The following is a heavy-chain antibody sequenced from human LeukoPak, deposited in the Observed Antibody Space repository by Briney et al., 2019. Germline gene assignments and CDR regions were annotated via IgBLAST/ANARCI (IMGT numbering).Heavy chain of an antibody. CDR3: ARAPLKEYSSSYGLNLIDYYYYYMDA. D-gene: IGHD6-6*01. CDR2: MNPNSGNT. CDR1: GYTFTSYD. V-gene: IGHV1-8*01. Sequence: ASVKVSCKASGYTFTSYDINWVRQATGQGLEWMGWMNPNSGNTGYAQKFQGRVTMTRNTSISTAYMELSSLRSEDTDVYYCARAPLKEYSSSYGLNLIDYYYYYMDAWGKGTTVTVSS. J-gene: IGHJ6*03.